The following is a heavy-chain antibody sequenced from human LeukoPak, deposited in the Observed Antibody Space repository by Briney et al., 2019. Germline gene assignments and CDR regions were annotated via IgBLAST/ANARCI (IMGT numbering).Heavy chain of an antibody. Sequence: PSETLSLTCTVSGGSISSSSYYWGWIRQPPGKGLEWIGSIYYSGSTYYNPSLKSRVTISVDTSKNQFSLKLSSVTAADTAVYYCARDGGMYGSGSYLAYWGQGTLVTVSS. CDR2: IYYSGST. CDR3: ARDGGMYGSGSYLAY. V-gene: IGHV4-39*07. CDR1: GGSISSSSYY. D-gene: IGHD3-10*01. J-gene: IGHJ4*02.